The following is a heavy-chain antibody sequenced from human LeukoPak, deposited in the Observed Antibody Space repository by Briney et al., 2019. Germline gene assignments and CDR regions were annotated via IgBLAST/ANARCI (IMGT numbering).Heavy chain of an antibody. CDR1: GFTFSSYG. CDR3: ARGRPHGNDY. CDR2: IASDGSST. D-gene: IGHD4-23*01. V-gene: IGHV3-74*01. Sequence: GGSLRLSCAASGFTFSSYGMHWVRQAPGKGLVWVSRIASDGSSTTYADSVKGRFSISRDNAKNTLYLQMNSLRVEDTAVYYCARGRPHGNDYWGQGTLVTVSS. J-gene: IGHJ4*02.